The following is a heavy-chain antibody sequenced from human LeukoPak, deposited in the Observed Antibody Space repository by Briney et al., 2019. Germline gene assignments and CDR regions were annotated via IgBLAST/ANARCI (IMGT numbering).Heavy chain of an antibody. D-gene: IGHD2-15*01. CDR1: GYTFTSYD. CDR2: MNPNSGNT. Sequence: GASVKVSCKASGYTFTSYDINWVRQATGQGLELMGWMNPNSGNTGYAQQFQGRLTMTRNTPIRTAYMELSSLRSEDPAVYYCARGHPVGVVAATGVGFDPWGQGTLVTVSS. J-gene: IGHJ5*02. CDR3: ARGHPVGVVAATGVGFDP. V-gene: IGHV1-8*01.